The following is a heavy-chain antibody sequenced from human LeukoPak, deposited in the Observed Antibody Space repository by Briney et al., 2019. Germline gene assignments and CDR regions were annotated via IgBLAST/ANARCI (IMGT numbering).Heavy chain of an antibody. D-gene: IGHD2-21*01. Sequence: SETLSLTCTVSGGSISSSTYYWGWIRQPPGKGLEWIGTIYYSGNTYYNPSLKSRVTISLDTSKNQFSLKLSSVTAADTAVYYCARHGGDRGYSPFDYWGQGTLVTVSS. V-gene: IGHV4-39*01. CDR2: IYYSGNT. J-gene: IGHJ4*02. CDR1: GGSISSSTYY. CDR3: ARHGGDRGYSPFDY.